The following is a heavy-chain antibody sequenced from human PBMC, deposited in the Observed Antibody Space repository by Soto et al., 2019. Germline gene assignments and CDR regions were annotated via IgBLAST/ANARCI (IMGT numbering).Heavy chain of an antibody. CDR3: ARDPNLGGVLGL. D-gene: IGHD3-16*01. J-gene: IGHJ5*02. CDR1: GFTFSSYS. Sequence: EVQLVESGGGLVQPGGSLRLSCAASGFTFSSYSKNWVRQAPGKGLEWVSYISSSSSTIYYADSVKGRFTISRDNAKNSLYLHMNSLRAEDTAVYYCARDPNLGGVLGLWGQRTLVTVSS. V-gene: IGHV3-48*01. CDR2: ISSSSSTI.